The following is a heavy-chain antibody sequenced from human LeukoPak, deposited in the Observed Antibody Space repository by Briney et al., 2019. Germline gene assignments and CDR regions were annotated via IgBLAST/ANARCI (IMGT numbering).Heavy chain of an antibody. D-gene: IGHD1-1*01. CDR3: ARRTGAHYYYYGMDV. CDR2: IYYSGST. J-gene: IGHJ6*02. CDR1: GGSISSSSYY. V-gene: IGHV4-39*07. Sequence: SETLSLTCTVSGGSISSSSYYWGWIRQPPGKGLERIGSIYYSGSTYYNPSLKSRVTISVDTSKNQFSLKLSSVTAADTAVYYCARRTGAHYYYYGMDVWGQGTTVTVSS.